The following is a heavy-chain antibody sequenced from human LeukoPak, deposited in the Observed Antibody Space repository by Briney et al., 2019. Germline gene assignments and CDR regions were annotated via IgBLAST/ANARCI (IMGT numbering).Heavy chain of an antibody. Sequence: ASVKVSCKTSGYTFTGYYMHWVRQAPGQGPEWMGRINPNSGGTNYAQKFQGRVTMTRDTSITTAYMELSSLRSDDTAVYYCASWDWNPNYYFDYWGQGTLVTVSS. CDR1: GYTFTGYY. D-gene: IGHD1-1*01. V-gene: IGHV1-2*06. CDR2: INPNSGGT. CDR3: ASWDWNPNYYFDY. J-gene: IGHJ4*02.